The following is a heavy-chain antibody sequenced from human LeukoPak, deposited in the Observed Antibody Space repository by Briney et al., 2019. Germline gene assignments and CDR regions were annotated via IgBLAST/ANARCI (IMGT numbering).Heavy chain of an antibody. D-gene: IGHD3-3*01. Sequence: GRSLRLSCAASGSTFDDYAMHWVRQAPGKGLEWVSGISWNSGSIGYADSVKGRFTISRDNAKNSLYLQMNSLRAEDTALYYCAKAQNYDFWSGFFDYWGQGTLVTVSS. CDR2: ISWNSGSI. J-gene: IGHJ4*02. CDR3: AKAQNYDFWSGFFDY. CDR1: GSTFDDYA. V-gene: IGHV3-9*01.